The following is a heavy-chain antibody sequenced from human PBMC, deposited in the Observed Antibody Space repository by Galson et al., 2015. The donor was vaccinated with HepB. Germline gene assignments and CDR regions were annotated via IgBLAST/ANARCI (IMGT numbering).Heavy chain of an antibody. CDR3: ARGAYSSGWYVSYYFDY. V-gene: IGHV3-48*01. CDR2: ISSSSSTI. Sequence: SLRLSCAASGFTFSSYSMNWVRQAPGKGLEWVSYISSSSSTIYYADSVKGRFTISRDNAKNSLYLQMNSLRAEDTAVYYCARGAYSSGWYVSYYFDYWGQGTLVTVSS. CDR1: GFTFSSYS. J-gene: IGHJ4*02. D-gene: IGHD6-19*01.